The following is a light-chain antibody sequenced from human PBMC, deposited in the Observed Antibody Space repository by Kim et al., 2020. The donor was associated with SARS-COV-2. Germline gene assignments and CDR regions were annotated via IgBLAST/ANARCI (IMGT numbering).Light chain of an antibody. CDR2: NTD. Sequence: PGGTVTFPAPSSTGAVASVQNPHSFQQKPGPAPRTLMYNTDHRHSGTPARFSGSLLGGKAALTLSGVQREDEAEYYCLLLFPGVWVFGGGTKLTVL. V-gene: IGLV7-43*01. CDR1: TGAVASVQN. CDR3: LLLFPGVWV. J-gene: IGLJ3*02.